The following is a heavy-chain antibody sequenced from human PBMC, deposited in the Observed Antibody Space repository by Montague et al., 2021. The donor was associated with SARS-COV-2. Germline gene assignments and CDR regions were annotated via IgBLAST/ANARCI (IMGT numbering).Heavy chain of an antibody. CDR2: ISYDGSNK. D-gene: IGHD6-19*01. CDR3: VRASLITARIAVAGTTVY. J-gene: IGHJ4*02. Sequence: SLRLSCAASGFTFNNYAMHWVRQAPGKGLAWVAIISYDGSNKYYADSVKGRFAISRDNSKNTLYLQMNSLRAEDTAVYYCVRASLITARIAVAGTTVYWGQGTLVTISS. V-gene: IGHV3-30*09. CDR1: GFTFNNYA.